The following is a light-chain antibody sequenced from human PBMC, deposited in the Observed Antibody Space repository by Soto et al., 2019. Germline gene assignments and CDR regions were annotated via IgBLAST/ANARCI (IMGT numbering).Light chain of an antibody. CDR1: PSVSNS. J-gene: IGKJ4*01. CDR3: QQSNQWRPVV. V-gene: IGKV3-11*01. CDR2: DAS. Sequence: EIVLTQSAGNRSLSRGEGANLSCRSSPSVSNSLAWYQHKPGQAPRLLIYDASNRATGVPTRFSVSVSGTDFTRTISSLEPEEFAVYLCQQSNQWRPVVLGGGTKVDIK.